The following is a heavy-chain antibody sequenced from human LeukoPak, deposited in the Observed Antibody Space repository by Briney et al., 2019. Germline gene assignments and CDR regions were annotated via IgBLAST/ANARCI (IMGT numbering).Heavy chain of an antibody. D-gene: IGHD2-15*01. CDR2: MNPNSGNT. V-gene: IGHV1-8*01. J-gene: IGHJ6*02. CDR3: ARDEVVAAPNYFGMVV. Sequence: ASVKVSCKVSGYTFTSYDVNWVRQATGQGLEWMGWMNPNSGNTGLAQKFQGRVTLTRDTSLSTAYMELSNLRSDDTAVYYCARDEVVAAPNYFGMVVWGQGTTVSVSS. CDR1: GYTFTSYD.